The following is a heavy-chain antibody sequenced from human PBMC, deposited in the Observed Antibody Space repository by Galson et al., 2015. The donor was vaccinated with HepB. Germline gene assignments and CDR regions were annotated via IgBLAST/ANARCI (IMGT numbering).Heavy chain of an antibody. J-gene: IGHJ4*02. CDR2: INPNSGGT. V-gene: IGHV1-2*02. CDR1: GYTFTGYY. D-gene: IGHD6-19*01. CDR3: ARVEVVAGDPFGY. Sequence: SVKVSCKASGYTFTGYYMHWVRQAPGQGLEWMGWINPNSGGTNYAQKFQGRVTMTRDTSISTAYMELSRLRSDDTAVYYCARVEVVAGDPFGYWGQGTLVTVSS.